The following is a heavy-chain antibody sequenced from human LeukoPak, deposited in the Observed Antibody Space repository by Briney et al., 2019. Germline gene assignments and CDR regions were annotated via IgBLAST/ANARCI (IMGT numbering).Heavy chain of an antibody. J-gene: IGHJ3*02. CDR1: GFTFSSYG. CDR3: ARAGDAFDI. V-gene: IGHV3-33*01. CDR2: IWYDGSDK. Sequence: GGSLRLSCAASGFTFSSYGMHWVRQAPGKGLEWVAVIWYDGSDKYYTDSVKGRFTISKDNSKNTLYLQMNSLRAEDTAIYYCARAGDAFDIWGQGTMVTVSS.